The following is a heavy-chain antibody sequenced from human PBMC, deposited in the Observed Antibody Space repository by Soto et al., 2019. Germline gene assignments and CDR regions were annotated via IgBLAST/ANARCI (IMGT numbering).Heavy chain of an antibody. D-gene: IGHD3-10*01. Sequence: SETLSLTXAVYGGSFSGYYWSWIRQPPGKGLEWIGEINHSGSTNYNPSLKSRVTISVDTSTNQFSLKLSSVTAADTAVYYCARGTKANRYYYGSGSYPYLYWYFDLWGRGTLVTVSS. J-gene: IGHJ2*01. V-gene: IGHV4-34*01. CDR2: INHSGST. CDR1: GGSFSGYY. CDR3: ARGTKANRYYYGSGSYPYLYWYFDL.